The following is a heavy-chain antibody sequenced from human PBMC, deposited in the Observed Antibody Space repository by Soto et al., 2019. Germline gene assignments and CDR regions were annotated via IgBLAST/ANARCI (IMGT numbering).Heavy chain of an antibody. CDR1: GFTFSDYY. CDR2: IGPSSSYT. J-gene: IGHJ4*02. D-gene: IGHD2-8*01. V-gene: IGHV3-11*06. Sequence: PGGSLRLSCAAPGFTFSDYYMSWIRQAPGKGLEWVSYIGPSSSYTNYADSVKGRFTISRDNAKNSLYLQMNSLRAEDTAVYYCARVVRLMLYSDYWGQGTLVTVSS. CDR3: ARVVRLMLYSDY.